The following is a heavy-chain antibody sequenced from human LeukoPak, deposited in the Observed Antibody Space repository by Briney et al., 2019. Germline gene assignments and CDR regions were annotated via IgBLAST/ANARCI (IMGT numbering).Heavy chain of an antibody. D-gene: IGHD3-10*01. CDR2: INPSGGST. V-gene: IGHV1-46*01. CDR1: GYTFTSYY. CDR3: ARDNYYGSGSYPNWFDP. Sequence: ASVKVSCKASGYTFTSYYMHWVRQAPGQGLEWMGIINPSGGSTSYAQKFQGRVTMTRGMSTSTVYMELSSLRSEDTAVYYCARDNYYGSGSYPNWFDPWGQGTLVTVSS. J-gene: IGHJ5*02.